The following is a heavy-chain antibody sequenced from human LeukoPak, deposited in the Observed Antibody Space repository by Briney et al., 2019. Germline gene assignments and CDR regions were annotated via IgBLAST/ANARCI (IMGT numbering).Heavy chain of an antibody. CDR1: GGSISGFY. V-gene: IGHV4-59*08. CDR3: AKVFSAVALRFLEWLYMDV. J-gene: IGHJ6*03. Sequence: SETLSLTCTVSGGSISGFYWSWIRQPPGKGLEWIAYIYYGGVTNYNPSLKSRVTISVDTSKNQFSLKLSSVTAADTAVYYCAKVFSAVALRFLEWLYMDVWGKGTTVTVSS. CDR2: IYYGGVT. D-gene: IGHD3-3*01.